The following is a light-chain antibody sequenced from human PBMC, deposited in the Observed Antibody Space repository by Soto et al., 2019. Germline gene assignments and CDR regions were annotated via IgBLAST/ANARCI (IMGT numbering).Light chain of an antibody. CDR1: SSDIGDYDY. J-gene: IGLJ2*01. CDR2: DVT. CDR3: CSYTDIALDVV. V-gene: IGLV2-14*01. Sequence: QSALTQPASVSGSPGQSITISCTGTSSDIGDYDYVSWYQHLPGKAPKLLIFDVTHRPSGFSDRFSGSKSGNTASLTISGVRPEDEADYYCCSYTDIALDVVFGGGTQLTVL.